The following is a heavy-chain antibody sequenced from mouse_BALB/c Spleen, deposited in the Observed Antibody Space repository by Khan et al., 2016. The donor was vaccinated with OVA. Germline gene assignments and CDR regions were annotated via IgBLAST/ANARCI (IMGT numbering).Heavy chain of an antibody. V-gene: IGHV1-4*01. CDR1: GYTFTSNT. CDR3: ARRTTGYAMDY. CDR2: INPRSDYT. J-gene: IGHJ4*01. D-gene: IGHD2-14*01. Sequence: QVQLQQSGAELSRPGASVKMSCKASGYTFTSNTMHWVKQRPGQGLEWIGYINPRSDYTIYSQKFKDQATLTADIYSSTAYMQLSSLKSDDSAVYYCARRTTGYAMDYWGQGTSVTVSS.